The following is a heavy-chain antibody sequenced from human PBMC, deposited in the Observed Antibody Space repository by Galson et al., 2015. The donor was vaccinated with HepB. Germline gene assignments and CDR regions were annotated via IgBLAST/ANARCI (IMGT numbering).Heavy chain of an antibody. CDR2: IYSGGST. D-gene: IGHD3-22*01. Sequence: SLRLSCAASGFTVSSNYMSWVRQAPGKGLEWVSVIYSGGSTYYADSVKGRFTISRHNSKNTLYLQMNSLRAEDTAVYYCARVVFRDSSRNWFDPWGQGTLVTVSS. CDR1: GFTVSSNY. V-gene: IGHV3-53*04. J-gene: IGHJ5*02. CDR3: ARVVFRDSSRNWFDP.